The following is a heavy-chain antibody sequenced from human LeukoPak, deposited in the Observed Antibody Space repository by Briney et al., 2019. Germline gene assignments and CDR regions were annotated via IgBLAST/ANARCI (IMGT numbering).Heavy chain of an antibody. CDR2: IYTSGST. J-gene: IGHJ3*02. V-gene: IGHV4-4*07. CDR3: ARASPMAREDAFDI. CDR1: GGSLSSYY. Sequence: SETLSLTCTVSGGSLSSYYWSWIRQPAGKGLEWIGRIYTSGSTNYNPSLKSRVTMSVDTSKNQFSLKLSSVTAADTAVDYCARASPMAREDAFDIWGQGTMVTVSS. D-gene: IGHD2-8*01.